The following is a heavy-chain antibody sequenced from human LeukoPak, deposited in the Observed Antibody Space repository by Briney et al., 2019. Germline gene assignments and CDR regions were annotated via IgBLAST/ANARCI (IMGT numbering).Heavy chain of an antibody. Sequence: PSETLSLTCAVYGGSFSGYYWSWIRQPPGKGLEWIGEINHSGSTYYNPSLKSRVTISVDTSKNQFSLKLTSVTAADTAVYYCARAGSYFVIDSWGQGTLVTVSS. CDR3: ARAGSYFVIDS. D-gene: IGHD1-26*01. J-gene: IGHJ4*02. CDR2: INHSGST. CDR1: GGSFSGYY. V-gene: IGHV4-34*01.